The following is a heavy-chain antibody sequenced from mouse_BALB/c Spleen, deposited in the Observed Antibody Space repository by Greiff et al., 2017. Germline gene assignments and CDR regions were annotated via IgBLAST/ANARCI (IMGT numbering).Heavy chain of an antibody. CDR3: ARDSYYGSSSTAWFAY. Sequence: DVKLVESGGGLVKPGGSLKLSCAASGFTFSDYYMYWVRQTPEKRLEWVATISDGGSYTYYPDSVKGRFTISRDNAKNNLYLQMSSLKSEDTAMYYCARDSYYGSSSTAWFAYWGQGTLVTVSA. V-gene: IGHV5-4*02. D-gene: IGHD1-1*01. CDR1: GFTFSDYY. CDR2: ISDGGSYT. J-gene: IGHJ3*01.